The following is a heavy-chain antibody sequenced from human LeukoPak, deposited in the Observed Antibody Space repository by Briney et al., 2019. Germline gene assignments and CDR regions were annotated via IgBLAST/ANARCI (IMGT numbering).Heavy chain of an antibody. V-gene: IGHV3-30*18. D-gene: IGHD3-22*01. Sequence: GGSLRLSCAASGFTFSSYGMHWGRQAPGKGLEWVAVISYDGSNKYYADSVKGRFTISRDNSKNTLYLQMNSLRAEDTAVYYCAKVLYYYDSSGPSYYFDYWGQGTLVTVSS. J-gene: IGHJ4*02. CDR2: ISYDGSNK. CDR1: GFTFSSYG. CDR3: AKVLYYYDSSGPSYYFDY.